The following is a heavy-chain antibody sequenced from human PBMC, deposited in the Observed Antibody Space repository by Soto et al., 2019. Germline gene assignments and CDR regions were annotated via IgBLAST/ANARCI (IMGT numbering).Heavy chain of an antibody. Sequence: GGSLRLSCAASGFTFSNAWMSWVRQAPGKGLEWVGRIKSKTDGGTTDYAAPVKGRFTISRDDSKNTLYLQMNSLKTEDTAVYYCTTGGRYCSSTSCYRRFDPWGQGTLVTVSS. CDR2: IKSKTDGGTT. D-gene: IGHD2-2*01. V-gene: IGHV3-15*01. CDR3: TTGGRYCSSTSCYRRFDP. J-gene: IGHJ5*02. CDR1: GFTFSNAW.